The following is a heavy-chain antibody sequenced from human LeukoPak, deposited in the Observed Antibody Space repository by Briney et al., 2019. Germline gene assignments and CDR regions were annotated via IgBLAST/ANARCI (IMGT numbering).Heavy chain of an antibody. CDR1: GGSFSGYY. CDR2: INHSGST. J-gene: IGHJ5*02. Sequence: SETLSLTCAVYGGSFSGYYWSWIRQPPGKGLERIGEINHSGSTNYNPSLKSRVTISVDTSKNQFSLKLSSVTAADTAVYYCARGRYSSSWYYWFDPWGQGTLVTVSS. D-gene: IGHD6-13*01. CDR3: ARGRYSSSWYYWFDP. V-gene: IGHV4-34*01.